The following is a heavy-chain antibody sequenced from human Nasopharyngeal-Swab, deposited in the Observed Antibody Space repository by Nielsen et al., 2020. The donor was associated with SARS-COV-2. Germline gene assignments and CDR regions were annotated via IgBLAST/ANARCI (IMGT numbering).Heavy chain of an antibody. CDR2: IYPGDSDT. D-gene: IGHD3-22*01. CDR3: ARTAIEGGYYRGDAFDI. J-gene: IGHJ3*02. CDR1: GYRFISYW. Sequence: KVSCKGSGYRFISYWIGWVRQMPGKGLEWMGIIYPGDSDTRYSPSSQGQVTISADKSINTAYLQWSSLKSSDTAMYYCARTAIEGGYYRGDAFDIWGQGTMVTVSS. V-gene: IGHV5-51*01.